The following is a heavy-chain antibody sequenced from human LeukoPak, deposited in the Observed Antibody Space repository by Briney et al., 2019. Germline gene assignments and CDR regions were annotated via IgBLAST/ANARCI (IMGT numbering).Heavy chain of an antibody. CDR1: GFTFSSYE. Sequence: GRSLRLSCAACGFTFSSYEMNWVRQAPGKGLEWVSYINSSGSIIYYADSVKGRFTITRDNAKTSLFLQMNSLRDEDTAVYYCARSGLPGIAVAADFDYWGQGTLVTVSS. J-gene: IGHJ4*02. V-gene: IGHV3-48*03. CDR3: ARSGLPGIAVAADFDY. D-gene: IGHD6-19*01. CDR2: INSSGSII.